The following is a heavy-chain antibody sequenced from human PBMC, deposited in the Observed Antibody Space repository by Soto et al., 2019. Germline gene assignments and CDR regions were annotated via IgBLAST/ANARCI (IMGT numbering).Heavy chain of an antibody. CDR2: IIPIFGTA. CDR3: ARSPRGIAAAGTGWFDP. J-gene: IGHJ5*02. CDR1: GGTFSSYA. Sequence: QVQLVQSGAEVKKPGSSVKVSCKASGGTFSSYAISWVRQAPGQGLEWMGGIIPIFGTANYAQKFEGRVPITADESTSTAYMELSSLRSEDTAVYYCARSPRGIAAAGTGWFDPWGQGTLVTFSS. D-gene: IGHD6-13*01. V-gene: IGHV1-69*01.